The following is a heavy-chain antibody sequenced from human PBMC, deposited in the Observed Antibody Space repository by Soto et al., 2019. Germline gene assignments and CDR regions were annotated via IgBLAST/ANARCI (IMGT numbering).Heavy chain of an antibody. CDR3: AKAATIATLYTFDF. Sequence: EVQLLESGGGLVQPGGSLRLSCAASGFTFSGFAMNWVRQAPGKGLEWVSLISDSGGTTYHADSVKGRFTISRDNSKNTLYLQLNSLRDEDTAVYYCAKAATIATLYTFDFWGQGTLVTVSS. V-gene: IGHV3-23*01. CDR1: GFTFSGFA. CDR2: ISDSGGTT. J-gene: IGHJ4*02. D-gene: IGHD4-4*01.